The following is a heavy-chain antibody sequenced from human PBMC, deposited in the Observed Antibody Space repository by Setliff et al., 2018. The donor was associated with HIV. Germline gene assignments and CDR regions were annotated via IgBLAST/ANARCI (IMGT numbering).Heavy chain of an antibody. CDR3: ARDSRWLQFPYFDS. CDR1: GYSISSGYY. CDR2: IYHSGST. V-gene: IGHV4-38-2*02. J-gene: IGHJ4*01. Sequence: PSETLSLTCTVSGYSISSGYYWGWIRQPPGKGLEWIANIYHSGSTYYNPSLKSRVTISVDTSKNQFSLKLSSVTAADTAVYYCARDSRWLQFPYFDSWGQGTPVTVSS. D-gene: IGHD5-12*01.